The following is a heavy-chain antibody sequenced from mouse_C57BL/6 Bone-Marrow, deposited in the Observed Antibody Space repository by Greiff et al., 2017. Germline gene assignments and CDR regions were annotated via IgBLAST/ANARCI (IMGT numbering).Heavy chain of an antibody. CDR1: GYTFTSYW. J-gene: IGHJ3*01. Sequence: VQLQQPGAELVMPGASVKLSCKASGYTFTSYWMHWVKQRPGQGLEWIGEIDPSDSYTNYNQKFKGKSTLTVDKSSSTAYMQLSSLTSDDSAVYFCARGAYWGQGTLVTVSA. V-gene: IGHV1-69*01. CDR3: ARGAY. CDR2: IDPSDSYT.